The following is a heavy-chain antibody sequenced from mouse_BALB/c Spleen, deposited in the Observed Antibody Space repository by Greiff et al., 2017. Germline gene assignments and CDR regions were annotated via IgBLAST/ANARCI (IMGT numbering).Heavy chain of an antibody. V-gene: IGHV5-4*02. CDR3: ASAYYRYLYAMDY. CDR1: GFTFSDYY. J-gene: IGHJ4*01. D-gene: IGHD2-14*01. Sequence: EVKLVESGGGLVKPGGSLKLSCAASGFTFSDYYMYWVRQTPEKRLEWVATISDGGSYTYYPDSVKGRFTISRDNAKNNLYLQMSSLKSEDTAMYYCASAYYRYLYAMDYWGQGTSVTVSS. CDR2: ISDGGSYT.